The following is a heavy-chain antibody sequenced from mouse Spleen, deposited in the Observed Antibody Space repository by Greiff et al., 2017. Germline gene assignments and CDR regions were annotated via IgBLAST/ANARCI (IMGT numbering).Heavy chain of an antibody. CDR2: INYDGSST. CDR1: GFTFSDYY. CDR3: ARVNDYDDAMDY. J-gene: IGHJ4*01. V-gene: IGHV5-16*01. D-gene: IGHD2-4*01. Sequence: EVKLVESEGGLVQPGSSMKLSCTASGFTFSDYYMAWVRQVPEKGLEWVANINYDGSSTYYLDSLKSRFIISRDNAKNILYLQMSSLKSEDTATCYCARVNDYDDAMDYWGQGTSVTVSS.